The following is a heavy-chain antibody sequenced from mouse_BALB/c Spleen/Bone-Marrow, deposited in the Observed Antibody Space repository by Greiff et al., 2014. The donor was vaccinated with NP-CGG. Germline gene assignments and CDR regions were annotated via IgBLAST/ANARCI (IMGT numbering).Heavy chain of an antibody. Sequence: QVQLQQSGAELVRSGASVKLSCKASGYSFTNYWMNWVKQRPGQGLEWIGMIHPSDSETRLNQKFKDKATLTVDKSSSTAYMRLSSPTSEDSAVYYCARFGNYEGFAYWGQGTLVTVSA. CDR3: ARFGNYEGFAY. J-gene: IGHJ3*01. V-gene: IGHV1-74*01. D-gene: IGHD2-1*01. CDR1: GYSFTNYW. CDR2: IHPSDSET.